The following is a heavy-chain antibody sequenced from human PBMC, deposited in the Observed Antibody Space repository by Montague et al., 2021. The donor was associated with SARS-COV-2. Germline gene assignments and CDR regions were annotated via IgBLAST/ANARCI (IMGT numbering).Heavy chain of an antibody. V-gene: IGHV2-5*02. CDR2: IYWDDDK. CDR3: AHRPSIAAAGTFRFDS. J-gene: IGHJ5*01. Sequence: PALVKPTQTLTLTCTFSGFSLSTSGVGVGWIRQPPGKALEWLALIYWDDDKRYSPSLKSRLTITRDTSKNQVVLTMTNMDPVDTATYYCAHRPSIAAAGTFRFDSWGQGTLVTVSS. CDR1: GFSLSTSGVG. D-gene: IGHD6-13*01.